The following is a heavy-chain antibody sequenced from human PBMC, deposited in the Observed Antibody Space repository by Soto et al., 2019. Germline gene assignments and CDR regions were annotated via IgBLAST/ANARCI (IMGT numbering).Heavy chain of an antibody. CDR3: ARWRQPRGTAGTYAVDV. D-gene: IGHD2-8*02. CDR2: IVPSLDTT. V-gene: IGHV1-69*09. Sequence: QVQLVQSGTEVTKPGSSLKVSCKASGGTFSSSGFSWVRQAPGQGLEWMGMIVPSLDTTKYAQKFQARVTITADQCTSTGYREFRSLRSEDTAVYYCARWRQPRGTAGTYAVDVWWQGTRVIVSS. J-gene: IGHJ6*01. CDR1: GGTFSSSG.